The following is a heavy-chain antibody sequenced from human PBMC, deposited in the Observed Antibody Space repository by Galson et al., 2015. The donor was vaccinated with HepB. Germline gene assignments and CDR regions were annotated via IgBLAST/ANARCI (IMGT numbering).Heavy chain of an antibody. D-gene: IGHD6-19*01. CDR2: ISYDGSNK. J-gene: IGHJ3*02. CDR3: ARDSSGWNDDAFDI. V-gene: IGHV3-30*03. Sequence: SLRLSCAASTFTFSSYAMHWVRQAPGKGLEWVAVISYDGSNKYYADSVKGRFTISRDNSKNTLYVRMNSLRAEDTAVYYCARDSSGWNDDAFDIWGQGTMVTVSS. CDR1: TFTFSSYA.